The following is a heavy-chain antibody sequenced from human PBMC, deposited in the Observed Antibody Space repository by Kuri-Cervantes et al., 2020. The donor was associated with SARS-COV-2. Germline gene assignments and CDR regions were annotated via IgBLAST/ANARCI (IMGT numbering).Heavy chain of an antibody. Sequence: ESLKISCTVSGCSISSGYYWGWNRQPPGKGLEWNVSINHGGSTYYNPPLKSRVTISVDTSKNQFSLKLSSVTAADTAVYYCARDSLTPRDYVYYYGMDVWGQGTTVTVSS. CDR2: INHGGST. CDR3: ARDSLTPRDYVYYYGMDV. CDR1: GCSISSGYY. V-gene: IGHV4-38-2*02. D-gene: IGHD4-17*01. J-gene: IGHJ6*02.